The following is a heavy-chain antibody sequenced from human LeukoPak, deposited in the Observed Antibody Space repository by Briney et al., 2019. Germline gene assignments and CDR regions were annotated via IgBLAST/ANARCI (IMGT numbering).Heavy chain of an antibody. CDR2: ISYSGTT. CDR1: GGSINTANYY. D-gene: IGHD4-17*01. Sequence: PSETLSLTCNVSGGSINTANYYWTWIRQPPGKGLEWIGYISYSGTTYYNPSLNRRLTISLDTSKNQFSLRLNSVTAADTAMYYCARDRYGDFEDYWGQGTLVTVSS. CDR3: ARDRYGDFEDY. V-gene: IGHV4-30-4*08. J-gene: IGHJ4*02.